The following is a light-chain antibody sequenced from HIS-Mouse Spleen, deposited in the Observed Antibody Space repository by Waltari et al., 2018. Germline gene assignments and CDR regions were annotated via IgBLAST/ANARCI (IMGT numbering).Light chain of an antibody. J-gene: IGLJ1*01. CDR3: NSRDSSGNHYV. CDR1: SLRSSY. Sequence: SSELTQDPAVSVALGLTVRITCQGDSLRSSYASWYQQKPGQAPVLVIYGKNNRPSGIPDRFSGSSSGNTASLTITGAQAEDEADYYCNSRDSSGNHYVFGTGTKVTVL. CDR2: GKN. V-gene: IGLV3-19*01.